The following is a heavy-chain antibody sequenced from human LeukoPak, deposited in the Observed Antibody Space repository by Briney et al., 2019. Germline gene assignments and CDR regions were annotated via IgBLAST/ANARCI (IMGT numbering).Heavy chain of an antibody. D-gene: IGHD6-13*01. CDR3: AGRIAAAGTLEY. J-gene: IGHJ4*02. CDR2: ISGSGGST. V-gene: IGHV3-23*01. Sequence: GGSLRLSCEASGFTFSSCAMSWVRQAPGKGLEWVSSISGSGGSTYYADSLKGQFTISRDNSKNTLYLQMNSLRAKDTAVYYCAGRIAAAGTLEYWGQGTLVTVSS. CDR1: GFTFSSCA.